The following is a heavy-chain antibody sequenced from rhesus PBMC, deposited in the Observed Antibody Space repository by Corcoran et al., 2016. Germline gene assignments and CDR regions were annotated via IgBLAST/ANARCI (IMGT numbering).Heavy chain of an antibody. V-gene: IGHV4-106*01. CDR2: IFGRGGGT. D-gene: IGHD4-23*01. Sequence: QVQLQESGPGLVKPSETLSLTCAVSGDSISGDYYWNLIRQPPGKGLEWIGFIFGRGGGTNYNPPLKMQVTISIDTSKNQFSQKLSSVTAADTALYYCARDPRGFLHRNTGIAGDYWGQGVLVTVSS. J-gene: IGHJ4*01. CDR1: GDSISGDYY. CDR3: ARDPRGFLHRNTGIAGDY.